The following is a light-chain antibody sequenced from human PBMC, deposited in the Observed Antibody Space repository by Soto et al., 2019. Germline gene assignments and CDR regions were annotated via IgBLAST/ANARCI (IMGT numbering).Light chain of an antibody. CDR1: QSINSE. V-gene: IGKV3-15*01. CDR3: HQGHDWLLT. J-gene: IGKJ2*01. Sequence: EIVMTQSPATLSLSPGERAALSCRASQSINSELAWYQQKPGQPPRLLIYGASTRATGFPARFTGGESGSEFTLTISGLQSADFAVYYCHQGHDWLLTFCQGT. CDR2: GAS.